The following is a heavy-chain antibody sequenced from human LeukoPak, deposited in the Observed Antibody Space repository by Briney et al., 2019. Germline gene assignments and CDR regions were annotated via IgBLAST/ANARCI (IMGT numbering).Heavy chain of an antibody. Sequence: ASVKVSCKTSGYTFTDYNMHWVRQAPGQGPEWMGLIDPNRGGTNYAHRFQDRVTITRDTSISTVYMELNNLRSDDTAVYYCARDWDQLVPSKGGPPRYFYFMDVWGKGTSVIVSS. J-gene: IGHJ6*03. CDR3: ARDWDQLVPSKGGPPRYFYFMDV. D-gene: IGHD2-15*01. V-gene: IGHV1-2*07. CDR2: IDPNRGGT. CDR1: GYTFTDYN.